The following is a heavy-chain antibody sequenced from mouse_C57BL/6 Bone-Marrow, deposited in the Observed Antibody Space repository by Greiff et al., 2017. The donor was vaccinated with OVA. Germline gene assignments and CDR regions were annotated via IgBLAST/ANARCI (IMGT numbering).Heavy chain of an antibody. CDR2: IHPNSGST. Sequence: QVQLQQPGAELVKPGASVKLSCKASGYTFTSYWMHWVKQRPGQGLEWIGMIHPNSGSTNYNEKFKSKATLTVDKSSSTAYMQLSSLTTEDSAVYYCARRKDSNYDWYFDVWGTGTMVTVSS. CDR1: GYTFTSYW. V-gene: IGHV1-64*01. D-gene: IGHD2-5*01. J-gene: IGHJ1*03. CDR3: ARRKDSNYDWYFDV.